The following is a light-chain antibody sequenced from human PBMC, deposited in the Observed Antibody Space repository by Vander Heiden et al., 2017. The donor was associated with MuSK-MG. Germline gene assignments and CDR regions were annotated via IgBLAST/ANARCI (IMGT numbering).Light chain of an antibody. CDR3: QQRNLCPPPER. J-gene: IGKJ1*01. V-gene: IGKV3-11*01. Sequence: EIVLTQSPVTLSLSPGERATLSCRASQNINNYLAWYKQKPGQAPRLLIFDASNRATGIPARFSGSGYGTDFILTISSLDPEDFAVYFCQQRNLCPPPERFGPGTKVEIK. CDR2: DAS. CDR1: QNINNY.